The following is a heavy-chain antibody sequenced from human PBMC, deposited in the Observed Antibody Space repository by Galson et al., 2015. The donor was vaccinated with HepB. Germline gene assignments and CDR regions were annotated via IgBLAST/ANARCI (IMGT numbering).Heavy chain of an antibody. J-gene: IGHJ4*02. CDR2: INWNGGST. Sequence: SLRLSCAASGFTFDDYGMSWVRQAPGKGLEWVSGINWNGGSTGYADSVKGRFTISRDNAKNSLYLQMNSLRAEDTALYYCARGYYYGSGSSPGDYFDYWGQGTLVTVSS. CDR1: GFTFDDYG. CDR3: ARGYYYGSGSSPGDYFDY. V-gene: IGHV3-20*04. D-gene: IGHD3-10*01.